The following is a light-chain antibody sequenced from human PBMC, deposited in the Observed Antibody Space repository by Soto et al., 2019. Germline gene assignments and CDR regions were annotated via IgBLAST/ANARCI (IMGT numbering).Light chain of an antibody. CDR3: SSYTSSSTPYV. CDR1: RSDVGSYNY. CDR2: DVS. J-gene: IGLJ1*01. Sequence: QPASVPGSPGQSITISCPGTRSDVGSYNYVSWYQQHPGKAPKLMIYDVSNRPSGVSNRFSGSKSGNTASLTISGLQAEDEADYYCSSYTSSSTPYVFGTGTKVTGL. V-gene: IGLV2-14*01.